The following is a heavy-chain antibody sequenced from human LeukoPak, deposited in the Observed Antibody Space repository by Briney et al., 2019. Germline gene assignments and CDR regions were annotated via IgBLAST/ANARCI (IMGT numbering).Heavy chain of an antibody. J-gene: IGHJ6*03. CDR1: GGSISSTNYY. Sequence: PSETLSLTCTVSGGSISSTNYYWGWIRQPPGKGLEWIGSNYYSGSTYYNPSLKSRVTISVDTSTDQFSLKLRSVTAADTAVYYCARGSGSYMDYMDVWGKGTTVTVSS. D-gene: IGHD1-26*01. CDR3: ARGSGSYMDYMDV. CDR2: NYYSGST. V-gene: IGHV4-39*01.